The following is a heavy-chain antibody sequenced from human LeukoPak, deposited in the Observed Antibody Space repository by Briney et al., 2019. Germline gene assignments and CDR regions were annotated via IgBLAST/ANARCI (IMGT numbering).Heavy chain of an antibody. V-gene: IGHV1-69*13. CDR1: GGTFSSYA. CDR3: ARDRYGYCSSTSCPYFDL. D-gene: IGHD2-2*01. Sequence: ASVKVSCKASGGTFSSYAISWVRQAPGQGLEWMGGIIPIFGTANHAQKFQGRVTITADESTSTAYMELSSLRSEDTAVYYCARDRYGYCSSTSCPYFDLWGRGTLVTVSS. CDR2: IIPIFGTA. J-gene: IGHJ2*01.